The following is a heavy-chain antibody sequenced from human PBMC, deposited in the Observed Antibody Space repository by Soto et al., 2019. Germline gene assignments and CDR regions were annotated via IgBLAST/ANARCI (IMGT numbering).Heavy chain of an antibody. CDR1: GGSISSSSYY. D-gene: IGHD3-22*01. V-gene: IGHV4-39*01. Sequence: PSETLSLTCTVSGGSISSSSYYWGWIRQPPGKGLEWIGSIYYSGSTYYNPSLKSRVTISVDTSKNQFSLKLSSVTAADTAVYYCARGHTYYYDSSGYYHDYWGQGTLVTVSS. J-gene: IGHJ4*02. CDR3: ARGHTYYYDSSGYYHDY. CDR2: IYYSGST.